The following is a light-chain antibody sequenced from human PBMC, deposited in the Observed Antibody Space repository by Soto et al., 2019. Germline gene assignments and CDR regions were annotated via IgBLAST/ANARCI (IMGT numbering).Light chain of an antibody. CDR2: DAS. CDR3: QQYNNWPRT. J-gene: IGKJ2*01. V-gene: IGKV3-15*01. CDR1: QSVRNS. Sequence: ETRMTQSPDTLSVSPGERVTLSCRASQSVRNSVAWYQQRPGQAPWLLIYDASFRATGISARFSGSGSGTEFTLTISSLQSEDFAVYYCQQYNNWPRTFGQGTKLEI.